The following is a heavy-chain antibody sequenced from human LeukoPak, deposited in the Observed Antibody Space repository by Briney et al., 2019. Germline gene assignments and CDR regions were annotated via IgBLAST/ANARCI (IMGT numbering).Heavy chain of an antibody. D-gene: IGHD3-16*02. V-gene: IGHV1-8*02. Sequence: ASVKVSCKASGYTFTSYDINWVRQATGQGLEWMGWMNPNSGNTGYAQKFQGRVTMTRNTSISTAYLELSSLRSEDTAVYHCARGLRYYDYVWGSYSYDYWGQGTLVTVSS. CDR2: MNPNSGNT. CDR3: ARGLRYYDYVWGSYSYDY. J-gene: IGHJ4*02. CDR1: GYTFTSYD.